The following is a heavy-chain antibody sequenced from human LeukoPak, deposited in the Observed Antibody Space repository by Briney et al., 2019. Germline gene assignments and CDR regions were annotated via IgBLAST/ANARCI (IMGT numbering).Heavy chain of an antibody. CDR3: ARESGYHNIYYYYYYMDV. CDR2: MNPNSGNT. J-gene: IGHJ6*03. CDR1: GYTFTSYG. V-gene: IGHV1-8*02. Sequence: ASVKVSCKASGYTFTSYGISRVRQATGQGLEWMGWMNPNSGNTGYAQKFQGRVTMTRNTSISTAYMELSSLRSEDTAVYYCARESGYHNIYYYYYYMDVWGKGTTVTVSS. D-gene: IGHD3-3*01.